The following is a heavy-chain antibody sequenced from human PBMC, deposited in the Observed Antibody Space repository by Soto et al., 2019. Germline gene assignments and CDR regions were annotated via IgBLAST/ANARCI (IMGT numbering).Heavy chain of an antibody. CDR2: IYNSENI. D-gene: IGHD2-2*01. CDR3: ARVPDR. V-gene: IGHV4-59*12. J-gene: IGHJ5*02. CDR1: GGSISDYY. Sequence: PSETLSLTCTVSGGSISDYYWSWIRQPPGKGLEWIGYIYNSENINYNPSLKSRVTTSVDTSKKQFSLNLTSVTAADTAVYYCARVPDRWGQGTLVTVSS.